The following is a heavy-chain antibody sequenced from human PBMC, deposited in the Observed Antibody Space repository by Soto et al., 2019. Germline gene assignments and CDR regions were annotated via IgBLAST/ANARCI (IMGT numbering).Heavy chain of an antibody. CDR3: VRHQQWLVHPCFDY. Sequence: SETLSLTCTVSGGSISSSSYYWGWIRQPPGKGLEWIGSIHYGGSTYYNPSLKSRVTISVDTSKNQFSLKLSSVTAADTAVYYCVRHQQWLVHPCFDYWGQGTLVTVSS. J-gene: IGHJ4*02. V-gene: IGHV4-39*01. CDR1: GGSISSSSYY. CDR2: IHYGGST. D-gene: IGHD6-19*01.